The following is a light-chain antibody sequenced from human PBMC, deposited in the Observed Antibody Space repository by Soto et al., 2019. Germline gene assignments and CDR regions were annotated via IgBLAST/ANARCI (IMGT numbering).Light chain of an antibody. Sequence: QSALTQPASVSGSPGQSITISCPGTSRAVGGYNYVSWYQQNPGKAPKLMIYDVNNRPAGVSYRFSGSKSGNTASLTISGLQAEDEADYYCSSYTSSSTRVFGTGTKLTVL. J-gene: IGLJ1*01. CDR3: SSYTSSSTRV. V-gene: IGLV2-14*01. CDR1: SRAVGGYNY. CDR2: DVN.